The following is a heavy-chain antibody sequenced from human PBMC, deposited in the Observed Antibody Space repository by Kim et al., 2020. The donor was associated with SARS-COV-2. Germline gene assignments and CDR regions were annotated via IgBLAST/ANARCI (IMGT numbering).Heavy chain of an antibody. V-gene: IGHV3-30*04. CDR1: GFTFSSYA. D-gene: IGHD6-19*01. CDR3: ARGKSARGWFSFYFDY. J-gene: IGHJ4*01. Sequence: GSLRLSCAASGFTFSSYAMHWVRQAPGKGLEWVAVISYDGSNKYYADSVKGRFTISRDNSKNTLYLQMNSLRAEDTAVYYCARGKSARGWFSFYFDYWG. CDR2: ISYDGSNK.